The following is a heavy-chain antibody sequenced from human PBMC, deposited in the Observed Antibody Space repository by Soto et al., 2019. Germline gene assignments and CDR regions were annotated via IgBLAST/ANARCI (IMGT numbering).Heavy chain of an antibody. CDR2: INWNSGSI. CDR3: VKDESINWYSGHFRH. CDR1: GFTFDDYA. D-gene: IGHD6-13*01. J-gene: IGHJ1*01. Sequence: ESGGGLVQPGRSLRLSCAASGFTFDDYAMHWVRQVPWKGLEWVSGINWNSGSIGYADSVKGRFAISRDNAKNYLHLQMNSLRAEDTAFYYCVKDESINWYSGHFRHWGQGTLVTVSS. V-gene: IGHV3-9*01.